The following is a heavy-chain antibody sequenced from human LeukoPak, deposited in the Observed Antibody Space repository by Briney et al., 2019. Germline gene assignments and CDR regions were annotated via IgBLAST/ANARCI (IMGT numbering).Heavy chain of an antibody. CDR1: GFTFSSYA. CDR3: ARNKLYGGNSDYYGMDV. J-gene: IGHJ6*02. Sequence: GGSLRLSCAASGFTFSSYAMHWVRQAPGKGLEWVAVISYDGSNKYYADSVKGRFTISRDNSKNTLYLQMNSLRAEDTAVYYCARNKLYGGNSDYYGMDVWGQGTTVTVSS. CDR2: ISYDGSNK. D-gene: IGHD4-23*01. V-gene: IGHV3-30-3*01.